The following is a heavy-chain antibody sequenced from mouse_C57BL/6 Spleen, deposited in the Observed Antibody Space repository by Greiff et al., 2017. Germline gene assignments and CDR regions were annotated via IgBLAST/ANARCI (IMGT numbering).Heavy chain of an antibody. J-gene: IGHJ4*01. V-gene: IGHV1-81*01. CDR2: IYPRSGNT. Sequence: QVQLQQSGAELARPGASVKLSCKASGYTFTSYGISWVKQRTGQGLEWIGEIYPRSGNTYYNEKFKGKATLTADKSSSTAYMELRSLTSEDSAVYFCARRDFGPYYYAMDYWGQGTSGTVSS. CDR1: GYTFTSYG. CDR3: ARRDFGPYYYAMDY.